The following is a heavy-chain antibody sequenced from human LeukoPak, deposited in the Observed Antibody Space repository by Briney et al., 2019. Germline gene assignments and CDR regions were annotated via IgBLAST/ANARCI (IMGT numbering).Heavy chain of an antibody. D-gene: IGHD4-17*01. CDR2: ISSRSPSI. J-gene: IGHJ3*01. Sequence: GGSLRLSCAASGFTFSNYNLNWVRQAPGKGLEWVSYISSRSPSIFYGDSVKGRFTISRDNAKSSLYLQMNRLRAEDTAVYYCARSWYDDYGPSAFDVWGQGTMVTVSS. CDR3: ARSWYDDYGPSAFDV. V-gene: IGHV3-48*01. CDR1: GFTFSNYN.